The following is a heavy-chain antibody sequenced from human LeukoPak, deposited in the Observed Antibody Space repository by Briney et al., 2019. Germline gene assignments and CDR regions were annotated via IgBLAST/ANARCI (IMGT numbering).Heavy chain of an antibody. CDR2: IWYDGSNK. V-gene: IGHV3-33*01. J-gene: IGHJ6*04. D-gene: IGHD2-21*02. Sequence: PGGSLRLSCAASGFTFSSYGMHWVRQAPGKGLEWVAVIWYDGSNKYYADSVKGRFTISRDNSKNTLCLQMNSLRAEDTAVYYCATPFGDSPGYGMDVWGKGTAVTVSS. CDR3: ATPFGDSPGYGMDV. CDR1: GFTFSSYG.